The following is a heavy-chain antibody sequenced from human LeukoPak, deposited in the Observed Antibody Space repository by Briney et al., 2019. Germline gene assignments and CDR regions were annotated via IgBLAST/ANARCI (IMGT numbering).Heavy chain of an antibody. Sequence: SETLSLTCTVSGGSSNSSYWSWIRQPPGKGLEWIGYIYYSGSTNYNPSLKSRVTISVDTSKNQFSLKRSSVTAADTAVYYCAGGGNVVVITVWGQGTLVTVSS. J-gene: IGHJ4*02. CDR3: AGGGNVVVITV. CDR2: IYYSGST. D-gene: IGHD3-22*01. CDR1: GGSSNSSY. V-gene: IGHV4-59*08.